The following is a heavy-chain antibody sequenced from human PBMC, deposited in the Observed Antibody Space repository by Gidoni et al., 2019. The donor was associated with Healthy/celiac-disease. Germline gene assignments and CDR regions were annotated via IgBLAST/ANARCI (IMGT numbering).Heavy chain of an antibody. V-gene: IGHV4-39*01. CDR2: IYYSGST. CDR1: GGSIRSSSYY. D-gene: IGHD4-17*01. CDR3: APYGDYLGVFDY. J-gene: IGHJ4*02. Sequence: QLPLQESGPGLVKPSETLSLTCTVSGGSIRSSSYYWGWLRQPPGKGLEWSGSIYYSGSTYYNPSLKSRVTISVDTSKNQFSLKLSSVTAADTAVYYCAPYGDYLGVFDYWGQGTLVTVSS.